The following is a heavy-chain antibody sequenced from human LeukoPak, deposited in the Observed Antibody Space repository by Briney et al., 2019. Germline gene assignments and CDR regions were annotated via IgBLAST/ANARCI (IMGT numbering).Heavy chain of an antibody. Sequence: TGGSLRLSCAASGFTFSGSAMHWVRQASGKGLEWVGRIRSKANSYATAYAASVKGRFTISRDDSKNTAYLQMNSLKTEDTAVYYCTRGAGLWLNYWGQGTLVTVSS. CDR3: TRGAGLWLNY. D-gene: IGHD5-18*01. J-gene: IGHJ4*02. CDR2: IRSKANSYAT. CDR1: GFTFSGSA. V-gene: IGHV3-73*01.